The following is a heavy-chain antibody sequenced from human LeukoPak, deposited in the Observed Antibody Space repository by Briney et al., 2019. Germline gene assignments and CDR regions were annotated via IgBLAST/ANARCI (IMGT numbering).Heavy chain of an antibody. J-gene: IGHJ6*03. CDR3: ARGGRKRVPAATTTDYYYYMDV. Sequence: ASVKVSCKASGYTFTGYYMHWVRQATGQGLEWMGWMNPNSGNTGYAQKFQGRVTMTRDTSISTAYMELSSLRSEDTAVYYCARGGRKRVPAATTTDYYYYMDVWGKGTTVTVSS. CDR2: MNPNSGNT. V-gene: IGHV1-8*02. CDR1: GYTFTGYY. D-gene: IGHD2-2*01.